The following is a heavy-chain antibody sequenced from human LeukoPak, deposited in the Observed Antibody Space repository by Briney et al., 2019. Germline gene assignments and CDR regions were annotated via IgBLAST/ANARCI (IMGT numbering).Heavy chain of an antibody. CDR2: IYYSGST. CDR3: ARDRVERREWELRGAFDI. D-gene: IGHD1-26*01. J-gene: IGHJ3*02. Sequence: PSETLSLTCTVSGGSISSYYWSWIRQPPGKGLEWIGYIYYSGSTNYNPSLKSRVTISVDTSKNQFSLKLSSVTAADTAVYYCARDRVERREWELRGAFDIWGQGTMVTVSS. V-gene: IGHV4-59*01. CDR1: GGSISSYY.